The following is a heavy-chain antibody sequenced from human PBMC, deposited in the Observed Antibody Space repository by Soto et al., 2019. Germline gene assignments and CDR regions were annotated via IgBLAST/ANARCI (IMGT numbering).Heavy chain of an antibody. CDR3: AEGRPGVAAAPDY. V-gene: IGHV3-23*01. J-gene: IGHJ4*02. D-gene: IGHD2-21*01. CDR1: GFTFSDFA. CDR2: ASGSGSGT. Sequence: GESLKISCAASGFTFSDFAMAWVRQAPGKGLEWVSSASGSGSGTYYADSVKGRFTISRDNSKNTLFLHMTNLRAGDTALYFCAEGRPGVAAAPDYWGQGTLVTVSS.